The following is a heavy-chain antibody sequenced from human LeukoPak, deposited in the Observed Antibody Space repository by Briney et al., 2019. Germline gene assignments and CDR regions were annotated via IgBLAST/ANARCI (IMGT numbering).Heavy chain of an antibody. V-gene: IGHV3-23*01. CDR1: GITLSNYG. J-gene: IGHJ4*02. CDR3: TKRGAYGSGRSYFFEF. CDR2: ISDTGGRT. D-gene: IGHD2-15*01. Sequence: GGSLRLSCAVSGITLSNYGMSWVRQAPGRGLEWVAGISDTGGRTNYADSVKGRFTISRDNPKNILYLQTNSLRAEDTAVYFCTKRGAYGSGRSYFFEFWGQGTLVTVSS.